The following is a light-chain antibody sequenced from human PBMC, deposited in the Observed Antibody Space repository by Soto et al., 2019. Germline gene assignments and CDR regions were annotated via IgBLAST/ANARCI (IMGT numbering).Light chain of an antibody. CDR1: QSLTRW. CDR3: QQWTGYTWT. CDR2: KTS. Sequence: DIHMTQSPSTLSASVGDRVTITCRASQSLTRWLAWYQQKPGKAPNLMIYKTSSLESGVPSRFSGSGSGTEFPLTSRSLQQDDVATYYCQQWTGYTWTFGQGTKVEVK. V-gene: IGKV1-5*03. J-gene: IGKJ1*01.